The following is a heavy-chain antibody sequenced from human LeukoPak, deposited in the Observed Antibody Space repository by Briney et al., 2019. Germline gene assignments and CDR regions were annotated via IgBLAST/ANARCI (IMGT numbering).Heavy chain of an antibody. Sequence: PGGSLRLSCAASGFTFSSYSMNWVRQAPGKGLEWVSSISSSSSYIYYADSVKGRFTISRDNAKNSLYLQMNSLRAEDTAVYYCARDYTIFGVVRGEVGAFDIWGQGTMVTVSS. CDR1: GFTFSSYS. D-gene: IGHD3-3*01. J-gene: IGHJ3*02. V-gene: IGHV3-21*01. CDR2: ISSSSSYI. CDR3: ARDYTIFGVVRGEVGAFDI.